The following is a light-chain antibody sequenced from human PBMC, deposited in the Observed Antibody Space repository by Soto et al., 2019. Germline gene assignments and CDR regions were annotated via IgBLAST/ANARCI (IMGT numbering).Light chain of an antibody. CDR1: SWHSSNA. CDR2: LNSDGSH. CDR3: QTWGTGIVV. Sequence: QLVLTQSPSASASLGASVKLTCTLSSWHSSNAIAWHQQQPEKGPRYLMKLNSDGSHSKGDGIPDRFSGSSSGAERYLTISSLQSEDEADYYCQTWGTGIVVFGGGTKVTVL. J-gene: IGLJ2*01. V-gene: IGLV4-69*01.